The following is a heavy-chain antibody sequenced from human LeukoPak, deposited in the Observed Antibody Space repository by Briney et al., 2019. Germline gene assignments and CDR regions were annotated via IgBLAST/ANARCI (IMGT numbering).Heavy chain of an antibody. CDR1: GFIFNNYW. CDR3: TRQWHTPSDY. Sequence: GGSLRLSCAASGFIFNNYWMHWVRQTPGEGPLWLSRINGDGSSTSYTHSVQGRFIISRDNAKNTLYLQMNSLRAEDTAVYYCTRQWHTPSDYWGQGTLVTVS. CDR2: INGDGSST. D-gene: IGHD6-19*01. J-gene: IGHJ4*02. V-gene: IGHV3-74*01.